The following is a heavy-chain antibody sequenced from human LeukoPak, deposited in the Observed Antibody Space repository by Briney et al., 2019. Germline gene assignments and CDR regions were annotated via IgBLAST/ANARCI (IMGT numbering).Heavy chain of an antibody. J-gene: IGHJ6*04. CDR3: ARDGRHCSSTSCYMLGLGDV. D-gene: IGHD2-2*02. Sequence: PGGSLRLSCAASGFTFSSYWMIWVRQAPGKGLERVANINQDGSEKYYVDSVKGRFTISRDNAKNSVYLQMNSLRAEDTAVYYCARDGRHCSSTSCYMLGLGDVWGKGTTVTISS. CDR1: GFTFSSYW. CDR2: INQDGSEK. V-gene: IGHV3-7*01.